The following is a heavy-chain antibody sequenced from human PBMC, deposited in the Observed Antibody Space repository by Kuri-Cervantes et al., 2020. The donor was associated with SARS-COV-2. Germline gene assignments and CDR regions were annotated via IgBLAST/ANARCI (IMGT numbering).Heavy chain of an antibody. CDR2: IYYSGST. D-gene: IGHD2-15*01. Sequence: GSLRLSCTVSGGSISSSSYYWGWIRQPPGKGLEWIGSIYYSGSTYYNPSLKSRVTISVDTSKNQFSLKLNSVTAADTATYYCARRPGQSVGFDYWGQGTLVTVSS. CDR1: GGSISSSSYY. V-gene: IGHV4-39*07. CDR3: ARRPGQSVGFDY. J-gene: IGHJ4*02.